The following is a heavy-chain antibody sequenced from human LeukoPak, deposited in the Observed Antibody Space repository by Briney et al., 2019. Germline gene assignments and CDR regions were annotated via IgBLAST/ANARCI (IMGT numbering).Heavy chain of an antibody. D-gene: IGHD5-18*01. J-gene: IGHJ4*02. Sequence: GRSLRLSCAASGFTFSSYGMHWVRQAPGKGLEWVAVISYDGSNKYYADSVKGRFTISRDNSKNTLYLQMNSLRAEDTAVYYCACGIPTHVETAMADYWGQGTLVTVSS. CDR2: ISYDGSNK. CDR1: GFTFSSYG. CDR3: ACGIPTHVETAMADY. V-gene: IGHV3-30*03.